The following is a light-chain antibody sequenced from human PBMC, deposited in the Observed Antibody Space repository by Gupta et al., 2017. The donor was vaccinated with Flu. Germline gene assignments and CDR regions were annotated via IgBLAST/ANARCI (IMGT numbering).Light chain of an antibody. V-gene: IGLV2-14*01. CDR2: EVS. CDR3: RLYKSRSPWV. J-gene: IGLJ3*02. CDR1: SSDVGGYND. Sequence: QPALTQPASVSGSPGQSITISCTGTSSDVGGYNDVSWYQQHPGTAPKLMIDEVSNRPSGVSNRFSGSKSGNKASLTISGLQAEDDASYYCRLYKSRSPWVFGGGTKLTVL.